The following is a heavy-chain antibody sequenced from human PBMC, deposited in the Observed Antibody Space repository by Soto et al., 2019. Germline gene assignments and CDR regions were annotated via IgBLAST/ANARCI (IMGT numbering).Heavy chain of an antibody. D-gene: IGHD2-2*02. CDR3: ARAGIVPAAILWFDP. J-gene: IGHJ5*02. CDR2: ISAYNGNT. CDR1: GHTFTSYG. Sequence: VKVSCKASGHTFTSYGISWVRQAPGQGLEWMGWISAYNGNTNYAQKLQGRVTMTTDTSTSTAYMELRSLRSDDTAVYYCARAGIVPAAILWFDPWGQGTLVTVSS. V-gene: IGHV1-18*01.